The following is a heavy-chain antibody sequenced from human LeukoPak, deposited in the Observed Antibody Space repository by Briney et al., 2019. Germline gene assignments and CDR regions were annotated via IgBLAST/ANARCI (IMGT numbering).Heavy chain of an antibody. V-gene: IGHV4-39*01. CDR2: IYYSGST. J-gene: IGHJ6*02. D-gene: IGHD3-3*01. Sequence: PSETLSLTCTVSGGSLSSSSYYWGWIRQPPGTGLEWIGSIYYSGSTYYNPSLKSRVTISVDTSKNQFSLKLSSVTAADTAVYYCARHRYDFWSGGYYYYGMDVWGQGTTVTVSS. CDR3: ARHRYDFWSGGYYYYGMDV. CDR1: GGSLSSSSYY.